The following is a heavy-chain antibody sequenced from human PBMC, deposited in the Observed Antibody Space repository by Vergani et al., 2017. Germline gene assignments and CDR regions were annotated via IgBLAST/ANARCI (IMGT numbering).Heavy chain of an antibody. Sequence: QLQLQESGPGLVKPSETLSLTCTVSGGSISSSSYYWGWIRQPPGKGLEWIGSIYYSGSTYYNPSLKSRVTISVDTSKNQFSLKLSSVTAADTAVYYCAGTHYDSSGYYDYYFDYWGQGTLVTVSS. J-gene: IGHJ4*02. V-gene: IGHV4-39*07. CDR2: IYYSGST. CDR1: GGSISSSSYY. CDR3: AGTHYDSSGYYDYYFDY. D-gene: IGHD3-22*01.